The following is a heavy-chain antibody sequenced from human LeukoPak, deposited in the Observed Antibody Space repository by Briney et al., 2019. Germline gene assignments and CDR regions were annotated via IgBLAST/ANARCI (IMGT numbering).Heavy chain of an antibody. CDR1: GFTFSSHW. V-gene: IGHV3-7*03. CDR2: IKQDGSER. D-gene: IGHD4-11*01. CDR3: ARNVEVSTVTTADY. J-gene: IGHJ4*02. Sequence: PGGSLRLSCAASGFTFSSHWMSWVRQAPGKGLEWVANIKQDGSERYYVDSVKGRFTISRDNAKNSLYLQMNSLRAEDTAVYYCARNVEVSTVTTADYWGQGTLVTVSS.